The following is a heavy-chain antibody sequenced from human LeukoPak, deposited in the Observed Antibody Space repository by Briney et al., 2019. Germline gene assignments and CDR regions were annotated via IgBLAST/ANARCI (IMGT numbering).Heavy chain of an antibody. Sequence: GVCLSLSCAVSGFTFSSYWMRWVPQAPGKGLEWVANIKQDGSEKYYVDPVKGRFTISRDNAKNSLYLQMNSLRAEDTAVYYCARDESDYYDSSGYSSQNDYWGQGTLVTVSS. CDR3: ARDESDYYDSSGYSSQNDY. CDR2: IKQDGSEK. CDR1: GFTFSSYW. V-gene: IGHV3-7*03. J-gene: IGHJ4*02. D-gene: IGHD3-22*01.